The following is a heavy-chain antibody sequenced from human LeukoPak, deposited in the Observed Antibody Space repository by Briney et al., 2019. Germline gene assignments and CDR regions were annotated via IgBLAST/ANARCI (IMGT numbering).Heavy chain of an antibody. J-gene: IGHJ4*02. Sequence: GGSLRLSCSVSGFSFSSYVLHWVRQAPGKGLESVSGISQNGDNTYYADSVKGRFTISKDNSENTLYLQMNCLRPEDTAVYYCMNPNHYGSGRWGQGTLVTVSS. CDR3: MNPNHYGSGR. CDR2: ISQNGDNT. V-gene: IGHV3-64D*06. CDR1: GFSFSSYV. D-gene: IGHD3-10*01.